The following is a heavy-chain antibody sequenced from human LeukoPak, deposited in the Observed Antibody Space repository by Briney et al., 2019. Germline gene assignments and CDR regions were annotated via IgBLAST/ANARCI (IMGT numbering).Heavy chain of an antibody. Sequence: PSETLSLTCTVSGGSISSYYWSWIRQPPGKGLEWIGYIYTSGSTNYNPSLKSRVTISVDTSKNQFSLKLSSVTAADTAVYYCARRGVDCSGGSCYYLYYFDYWGQGTLVTVSS. CDR2: IYTSGST. CDR1: GGSISSYY. CDR3: ARRGVDCSGGSCYYLYYFDY. D-gene: IGHD2-15*01. J-gene: IGHJ4*02. V-gene: IGHV4-4*09.